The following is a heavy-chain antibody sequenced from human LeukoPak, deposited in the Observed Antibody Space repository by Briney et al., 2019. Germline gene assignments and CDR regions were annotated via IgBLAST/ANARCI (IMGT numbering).Heavy chain of an antibody. CDR1: GFTFGDYL. Sequence: GGSLRLSCTASGFTFGDYLMSWFRQAPGKGLEWIGFISGGTTEYAASVKGRFTISRDDSTSVAYLQMNSLTTEDTAVYYCSRGSGWLSVYWGQGTLVTVSS. CDR3: SRGSGWLSVY. CDR2: ISGGTT. V-gene: IGHV3-49*03. J-gene: IGHJ4*02. D-gene: IGHD6-19*01.